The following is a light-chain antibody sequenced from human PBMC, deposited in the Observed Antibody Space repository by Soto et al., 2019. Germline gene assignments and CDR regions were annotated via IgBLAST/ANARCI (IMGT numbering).Light chain of an antibody. V-gene: IGLV2-23*01. Sequence: QSALTQPASVSGSPGQSITISCTGTSSDVGSSNLVSWYQQHPGKAPKLIIYEGSRRPSGVSGRFSGSKSGNTASLTISGLQAEDEADYYCCSFADSSTFYAFGTGTKVTVL. CDR3: CSFADSSTFYA. CDR1: SSDVGSSNL. CDR2: EGS. J-gene: IGLJ1*01.